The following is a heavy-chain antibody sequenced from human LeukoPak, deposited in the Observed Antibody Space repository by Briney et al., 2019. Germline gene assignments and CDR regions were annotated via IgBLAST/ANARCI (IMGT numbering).Heavy chain of an antibody. D-gene: IGHD3-22*01. J-gene: IGHJ4*02. Sequence: AGGSLRLSCAASGFTFSDYYMSWIRQAPGKGLEWVSYISSSGSTIYYADSVKGRFTISRDNAKNSLYLQMNSLRAEDTAVYYCAKDYGSISSGYYGYYFDYWGQGTLVTVSS. V-gene: IGHV3-11*01. CDR1: GFTFSDYY. CDR3: AKDYGSISSGYYGYYFDY. CDR2: ISSSGSTI.